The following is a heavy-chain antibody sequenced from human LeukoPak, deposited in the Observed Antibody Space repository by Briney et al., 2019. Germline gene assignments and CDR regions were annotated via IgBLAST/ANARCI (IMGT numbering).Heavy chain of an antibody. J-gene: IGHJ5*02. CDR1: GYTFTSYG. Sequence: GASVKVSCKASGYTFTSYGISWVRQAPGQGLEWMGWISTYNAYTNYAQKLQGRVTLTTDTSTSTAYMELRSLRSDDTAVYYCAREGRYSSGWYLGVWFDPWGQGTLVTVSS. CDR2: ISTYNAYT. V-gene: IGHV1-18*01. CDR3: AREGRYSSGWYLGVWFDP. D-gene: IGHD6-19*01.